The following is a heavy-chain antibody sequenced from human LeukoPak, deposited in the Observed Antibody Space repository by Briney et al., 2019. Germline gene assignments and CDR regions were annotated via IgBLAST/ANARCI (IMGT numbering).Heavy chain of an antibody. J-gene: IGHJ4*02. CDR3: ARESGSGEFDY. CDR2: ISSSSSYI. V-gene: IGHV3-21*01. D-gene: IGHD6-19*01. Sequence: GGPLRLSCAASRFPFSSYKVNWVRQAPGKGLEWVSSISSSSSYIYYADSVKGRFTISRDNARNSLYLQMNSLRAEDTAVYYCARESGSGEFDYWGQGTLVTVSS. CDR1: RFPFSSYK.